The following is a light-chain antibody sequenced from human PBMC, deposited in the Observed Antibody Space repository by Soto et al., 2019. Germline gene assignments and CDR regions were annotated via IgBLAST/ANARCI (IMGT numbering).Light chain of an antibody. V-gene: IGLV1-40*01. J-gene: IGLJ2*01. Sequence: QAVVTQPPSVSGAPGQRVNISCTGSSSNIGAGYDVHWYQQLPGTAPKLLIYGNSNRPSGVPDRFSGSKSGTSASLAITGLQAEDEADYYCQSYDSSLSVVVFGGGTKLTVL. CDR3: QSYDSSLSVVV. CDR2: GNS. CDR1: SSNIGAGYD.